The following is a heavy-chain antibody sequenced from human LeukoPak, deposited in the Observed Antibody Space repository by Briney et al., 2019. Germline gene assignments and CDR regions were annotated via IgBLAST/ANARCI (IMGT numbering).Heavy chain of an antibody. CDR3: ARQVIAAVQRDY. Sequence: PSETLSLTCAVSGYSISSGYYWGWILQPPGKGLEWIGSIYHSGSTYYNPSLKSRVTISVDTSKNQFSLKLSSVTAADTAVYYCARQVIAAVQRDYWGQGTLVTVSS. CDR1: GYSISSGYY. CDR2: IYHSGST. J-gene: IGHJ4*02. V-gene: IGHV4-38-2*01. D-gene: IGHD6-6*01.